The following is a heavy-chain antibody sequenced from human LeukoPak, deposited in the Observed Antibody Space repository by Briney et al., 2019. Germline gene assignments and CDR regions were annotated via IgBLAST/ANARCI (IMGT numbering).Heavy chain of an antibody. D-gene: IGHD3-22*01. Sequence: SETLSLICTVSGGFIRSTSYFWGWIRQPPGKGLEWIGIIYYSGNTYYSPSLKSRVTISVDTSRNQFSLKLSSVTAADTAVYYCARRYYYDSSGYYYYFDYWGQGTLVTVSS. CDR2: IYYSGNT. CDR3: ARRYYYDSSGYYYYFDY. CDR1: GGFIRSTSYF. J-gene: IGHJ4*02. V-gene: IGHV4-39*01.